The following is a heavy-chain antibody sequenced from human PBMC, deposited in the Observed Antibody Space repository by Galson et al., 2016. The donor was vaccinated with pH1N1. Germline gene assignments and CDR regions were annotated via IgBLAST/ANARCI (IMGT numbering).Heavy chain of an antibody. CDR1: GFSLNTSGIR. V-gene: IGHV2-70*04. Sequence: PSLVKPTQTLTLTCTFCGFSLNTSGIRVSWIRQPPGRALEWLARIVWADDKFDSTSLNTRLSISKDTSKNQVTLTMNNMDPEDPATYYCGRNPAFVGGAIDIWGRGTLVTVSS. CDR2: IVWADDK. J-gene: IGHJ3*02. D-gene: IGHD2-15*01. CDR3: GRNPAFVGGAIDI.